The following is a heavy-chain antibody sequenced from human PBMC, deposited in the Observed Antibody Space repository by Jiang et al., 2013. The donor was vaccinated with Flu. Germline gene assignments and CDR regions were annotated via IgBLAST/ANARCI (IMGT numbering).Heavy chain of an antibody. CDR2: ITPYNGNT. J-gene: IGHJ5*02. Sequence: SVKVSCKASGYTFTNHGISWVRQAPGQGLEWMGWITPYNGNTKYAQRFQDRVTMTTDTSTSTVYMEVRTLRSGDTAVYYCARDENGSGSYSQSRWFDPWGQGTLVTVSS. CDR1: GYTFTNHG. CDR3: ARDENGSGSYSQSRWFDP. D-gene: IGHD3-10*01. V-gene: IGHV1-18*01.